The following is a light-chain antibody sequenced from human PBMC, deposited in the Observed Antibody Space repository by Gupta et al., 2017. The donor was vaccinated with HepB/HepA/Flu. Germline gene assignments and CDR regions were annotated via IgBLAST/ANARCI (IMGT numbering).Light chain of an antibody. J-gene: IGKJ1*01. V-gene: IGKV1-5*03. Sequence: DIQMTQSPSSLSASAGDRVIITCRASQDIYNRLAWYQQKPGKAPKLLIWKASNLKNGVPSRFSGSGSGTEFTLAISSLQPDDSGTYYCQDQKYSLWAFGQGTRVEIK. CDR3: QDQKYSLWA. CDR2: KAS. CDR1: QDIYNR.